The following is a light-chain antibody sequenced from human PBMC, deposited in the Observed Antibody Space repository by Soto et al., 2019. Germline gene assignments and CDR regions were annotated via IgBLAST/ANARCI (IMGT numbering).Light chain of an antibody. J-gene: IGKJ2*01. CDR1: QTISSY. V-gene: IGKV1-39*01. Sequence: DIQMTQSPASLSASVGDRVSITCRASQTISSYLNWYQQKPGAAPKLLIYSASTLQSGVPSRFSGSGFGTDYTLPISSLQPADFAVYYCQQTFRTPHTFGQGTKLDIE. CDR3: QQTFRTPHT. CDR2: SAS.